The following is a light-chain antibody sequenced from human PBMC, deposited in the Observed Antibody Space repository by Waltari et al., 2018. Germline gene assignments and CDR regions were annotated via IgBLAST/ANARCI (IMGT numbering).Light chain of an antibody. CDR2: KAS. V-gene: IGKV1-5*03. CDR1: QSIRNW. Sequence: DLQMTQSPPTLSACVRDRVTISYRASQSIRNWLACYQQKPGKAPKLLIYKASTLESGVPSRFSGIGSGTEFTLTISSLQPDDFATYYCQQYNSYALLTFDGGTKVEIK. J-gene: IGKJ4*01. CDR3: QQYNSYALLT.